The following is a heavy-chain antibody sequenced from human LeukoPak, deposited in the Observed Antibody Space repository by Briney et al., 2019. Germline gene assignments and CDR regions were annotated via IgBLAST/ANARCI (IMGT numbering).Heavy chain of an antibody. D-gene: IGHD3-10*01. V-gene: IGHV4-4*08. CDR2: VYSSGNT. Sequence: ASETLSLTCTVSDGSISIYYWSRIRQPPGKGLEWIGYVYSSGNTNYSPSLKGRAIISADTSKNQFSLKLTSVTAADTAVYYCVRDRELTYWGQGILVTVSS. CDR1: DGSISIYY. J-gene: IGHJ4*02. CDR3: VRDRELTY.